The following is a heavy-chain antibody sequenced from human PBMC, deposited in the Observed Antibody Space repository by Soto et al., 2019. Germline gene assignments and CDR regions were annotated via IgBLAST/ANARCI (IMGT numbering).Heavy chain of an antibody. CDR1: GFTFSSYG. D-gene: IGHD5-12*01. V-gene: IGHV3-33*01. CDR3: ARDRGVACEPLNWFDP. Sequence: QVQLVESGGGVVQPGRSLRLSCAASGFTFSSYGMHWVRQAPGKGLEWVAVIWYDGSNKYYADSVKGRFTIARDNSKNTVDLQMKSLRAEDTAVYYWARDRGVACEPLNWFDPWGQGTLVTVSS. CDR2: IWYDGSNK. J-gene: IGHJ5*02.